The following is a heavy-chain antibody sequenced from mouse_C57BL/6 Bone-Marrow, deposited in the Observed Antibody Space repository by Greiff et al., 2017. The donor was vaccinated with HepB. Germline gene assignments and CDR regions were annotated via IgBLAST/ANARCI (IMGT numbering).Heavy chain of an antibody. Sequence: DVMLVESGGGLVKPGGSLKLSCAASGFTFSSYTMSWVRQTPEKRLEWVATISGGGGNTYYPDSVKGRFTISRDNAKNTLYLQMSSLRSDDTALYYIARQDGYNYWGQGTTLTASS. J-gene: IGHJ2*01. CDR1: GFTFSSYT. CDR3: ARQDGYNY. V-gene: IGHV5-9*01. CDR2: ISGGGGNT. D-gene: IGHD2-3*01.